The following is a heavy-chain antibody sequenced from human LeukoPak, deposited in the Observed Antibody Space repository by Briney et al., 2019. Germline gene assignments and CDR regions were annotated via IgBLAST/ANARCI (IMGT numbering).Heavy chain of an antibody. CDR3: ARDRTSSYGPIVY. D-gene: IGHD3-10*01. V-gene: IGHV3-30-3*01. J-gene: IGHJ4*02. Sequence: GRSLRLSCAASGFTFSSYAMHWVRQAPGKGLEWEAVISYDGSNKYYADSVKGRFTISRDNSKNTLYLQMNSLRAEDTAVYYCARDRTSSYGPIVYWGQGTLVTVSS. CDR1: GFTFSSYA. CDR2: ISYDGSNK.